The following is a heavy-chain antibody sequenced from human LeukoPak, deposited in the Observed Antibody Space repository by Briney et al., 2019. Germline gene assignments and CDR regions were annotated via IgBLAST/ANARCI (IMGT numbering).Heavy chain of an antibody. CDR3: ARHSRRSWSGYYLHYFDY. CDR2: INHSGST. D-gene: IGHD3-3*01. Sequence: SETLSLSCAVYGGSFSGYYWSWIRQPPGKGLEWIGEINHSGSTYYNPSLKSRVTISVDTSKNQFSLKLSSVTAADTAVYYCARHSRRSWSGYYLHYFDYWGQGTLVTVSS. J-gene: IGHJ4*02. CDR1: GGSFSGYY. V-gene: IGHV4-34*01.